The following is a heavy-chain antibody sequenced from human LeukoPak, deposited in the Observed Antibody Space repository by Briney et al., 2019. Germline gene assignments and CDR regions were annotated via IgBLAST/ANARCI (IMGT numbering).Heavy chain of an antibody. CDR3: ARVGYSYVINDWSRTGLGAYPTKYYYHMDI. Sequence: SETLSLTCAVYGGSFSGYYWSWIRQPPGKGLEWIGEINHSGSTNYNPSLKSRVTISGDTSKNQFSLKLSSVTAADTAVYFCARVGYSYVINDWSRTGLGAYPTKYYYHMDIWGKGTTVTVSS. CDR2: INHSGST. CDR1: GGSFSGYY. V-gene: IGHV4-34*01. J-gene: IGHJ6*03. D-gene: IGHD5-18*01.